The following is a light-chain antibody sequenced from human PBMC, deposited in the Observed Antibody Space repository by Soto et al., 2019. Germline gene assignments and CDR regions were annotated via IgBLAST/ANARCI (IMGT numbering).Light chain of an antibody. V-gene: IGKV1-5*01. CDR1: QSISSW. J-gene: IGKJ1*01. Sequence: DIQMTQSPSTLSASVGDRVSITCRASQSISSWLAWYQQKPGKAPNLLIYDASSLESGVPSRFSGSGSGTEFTLTISSLHPDDFATDDCQQYHSYWTFGQGTKVDIK. CDR3: QQYHSYWT. CDR2: DAS.